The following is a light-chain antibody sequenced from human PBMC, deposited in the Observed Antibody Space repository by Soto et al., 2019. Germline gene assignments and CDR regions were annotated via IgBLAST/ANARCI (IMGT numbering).Light chain of an antibody. Sequence: DIQLTQSPSFLSPSIGESVTITCRAGQVIITSLSCYQVKPGKGPNLLIYDTTNLETGGPSRFSGSASWTEVTPPISRLPPENFATYYCPQVSGYPLNFGGGTKVDIK. CDR3: PQVSGYPLN. V-gene: IGKV1-9*01. J-gene: IGKJ4*01. CDR2: DTT. CDR1: QVIITS.